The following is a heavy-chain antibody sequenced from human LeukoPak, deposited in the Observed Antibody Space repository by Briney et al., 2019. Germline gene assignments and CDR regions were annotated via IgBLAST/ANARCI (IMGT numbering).Heavy chain of an antibody. CDR1: GGTFSSYA. V-gene: IGHV1-69*05. D-gene: IGHD3-22*01. Sequence: GASVKVSCKASGGTFSSYAISWVRQAPGQGLEWMGGIIPIFGTANYAQKFQGRVTITTDESTSTAYMELSSLRSGDTAVYYCARAGEYYYDSSGYYFDYWGQETLVTVSS. CDR3: ARAGEYYYDSSGYYFDY. J-gene: IGHJ4*02. CDR2: IIPIFGTA.